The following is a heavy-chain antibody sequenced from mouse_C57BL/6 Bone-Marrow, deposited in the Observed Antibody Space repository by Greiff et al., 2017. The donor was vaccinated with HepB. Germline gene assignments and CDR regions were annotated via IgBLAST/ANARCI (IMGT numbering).Heavy chain of an antibody. Sequence: VQLQQSGAELVRPGASVKLSCTASGFNIKDDYMHWVKQRPEQGLEWIGWIDPENGDTEYASKFQGKATITADTSSNTAYLQLSSLTSEDTAVYYCTTGYYGPYYFDYWGQGTTLTVSS. CDR1: GFNIKDDY. V-gene: IGHV14-4*01. CDR3: TTGYYGPYYFDY. D-gene: IGHD1-2*01. CDR2: IDPENGDT. J-gene: IGHJ2*01.